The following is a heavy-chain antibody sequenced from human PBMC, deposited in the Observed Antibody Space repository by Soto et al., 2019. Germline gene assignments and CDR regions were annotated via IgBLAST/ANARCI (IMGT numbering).Heavy chain of an antibody. D-gene: IGHD6-13*01. CDR3: AKDDSSWTPAAFDI. V-gene: IGHV3-30*18. CDR1: GFTFSSYG. Sequence: QVQLVESGGGVVQPGRSLRLSCAASGFTFSSYGMHWVRQAPGKGLEWVAVISYDGSNKYYADSVKGRFTISRDNSKNTLYLQMNSLRAEYTAVYYCAKDDSSWTPAAFDIWGQGTMVTVSS. CDR2: ISYDGSNK. J-gene: IGHJ3*02.